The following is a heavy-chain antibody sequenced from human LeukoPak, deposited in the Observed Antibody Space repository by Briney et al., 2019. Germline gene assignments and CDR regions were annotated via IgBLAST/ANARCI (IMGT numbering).Heavy chain of an antibody. V-gene: IGHV1-46*01. CDR2: INPSGGST. D-gene: IGHD4-17*01. CDR3: ARGYGDDNWFDP. CDR1: GYTFTSYY. J-gene: IGHJ5*02. Sequence: ASVKVSCKASGYTFTSYYMHWVRQAPGQGLEWMGIINPSGGSTSYAQKFQGRVAMTRDTSTSTVYMELSSLRSEDTAAYYCARGYGDDNWFDPWGQGTLVTVSS.